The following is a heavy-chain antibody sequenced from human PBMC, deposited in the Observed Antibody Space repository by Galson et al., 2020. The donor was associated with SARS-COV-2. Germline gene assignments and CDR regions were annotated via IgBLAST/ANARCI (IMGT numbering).Heavy chain of an antibody. Sequence: ETSETLSLTCAVYVGSFSGFSWSWVRQSPGKAMEWIGEINHSASANYNPSLQSRVTISVDTSKNQFSLKLTSVTAAETGVYFCARGRIGVVPAPILGLGPYYEYYAMDVWGQGTTITVSS. CDR2: INHSASA. CDR1: VGSFSGFS. J-gene: IGHJ6*02. CDR3: ARGRIGVVPAPILGLGPYYEYYAMDV. D-gene: IGHD2-2*01. V-gene: IGHV4-34*01.